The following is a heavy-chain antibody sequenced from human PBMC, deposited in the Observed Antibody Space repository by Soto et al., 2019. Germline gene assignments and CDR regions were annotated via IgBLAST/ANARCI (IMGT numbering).Heavy chain of an antibody. Sequence: EVQLLESGGGLVQPGGSLRLSCAASGFTFSSYAMSWVRQAPGKGLEWVSAISGSGGSTYYADSVKGRFTISRDNSKNTLYLQMNSLRAEDTAVYYCAKDVHDSSGYYDSYYFDYWGQGTLVTVSS. J-gene: IGHJ4*02. CDR2: ISGSGGST. CDR1: GFTFSSYA. V-gene: IGHV3-23*01. D-gene: IGHD3-22*01. CDR3: AKDVHDSSGYYDSYYFDY.